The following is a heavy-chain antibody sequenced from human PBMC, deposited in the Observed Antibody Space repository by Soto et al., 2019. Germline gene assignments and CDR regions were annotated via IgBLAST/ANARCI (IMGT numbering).Heavy chain of an antibody. V-gene: IGHV3-23*01. Sequence: EVQLLESGGGLVQPGGSLRLSCVASGFTFNSYAMSWVRQAPGKGLEWVSTTAPNGEASSYADSVKGRFTISRDTSDSKNTLYLQMNSLRAEDTAVYFCAKELYAGAITVSSCFGYWGQGTLVTVSS. D-gene: IGHD3-16*02. CDR1: GFTFNSYA. CDR2: TAPNGEAS. J-gene: IGHJ4*02. CDR3: AKELYAGAITVSSCFGY.